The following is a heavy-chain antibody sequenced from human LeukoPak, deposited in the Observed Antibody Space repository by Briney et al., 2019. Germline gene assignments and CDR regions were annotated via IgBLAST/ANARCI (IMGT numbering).Heavy chain of an antibody. V-gene: IGHV3-21*01. CDR2: ISSSSSYI. CDR1: GFTFSSYS. CDR3: ARGHGYNRNFDY. Sequence: GGSLRLSCAASGFTFSSYSMNWVRQAPGKGLEWVSSISSSSSYIYYADSVKGRFTISRDNAKNSLYLQMNSLRAEDTAVYYCARGHGYNRNFDYWGQGTLVTVSS. J-gene: IGHJ4*02. D-gene: IGHD5-24*01.